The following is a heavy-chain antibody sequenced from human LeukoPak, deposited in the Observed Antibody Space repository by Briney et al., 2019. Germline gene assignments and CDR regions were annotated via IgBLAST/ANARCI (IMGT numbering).Heavy chain of an antibody. CDR1: GFTFSSYG. CDR2: ISYDGSNK. CDR3: ARSSMIVVVTSYFDY. J-gene: IGHJ4*02. V-gene: IGHV3-30*03. D-gene: IGHD3-22*01. Sequence: GGSLRLSCAASGFTFSSYGMHWVRQAPGKGLEWVAVISYDGSNKYYADSVKGRFTISRDNSKNTLYLQMNSLRAEDTAVYYCARSSMIVVVTSYFDYWGQGTLVTVSS.